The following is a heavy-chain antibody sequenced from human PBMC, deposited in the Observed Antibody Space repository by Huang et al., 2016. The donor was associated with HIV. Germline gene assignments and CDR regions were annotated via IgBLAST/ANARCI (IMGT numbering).Heavy chain of an antibody. D-gene: IGHD3-16*01. V-gene: IGHV1-69*13. CDR1: GGSFNNFG. Sequence: QVQLVQSGAEVRKPGSSVKVSCRASGGSFNNFGINWVRQAPGKGLEWIGGIIPRFGTRNDAQRFKDRVTITADETTGVVHLEVTSLRSDDTAVYFCAKRGGAWGSPYAFDLWGPGTMVTVSS. CDR3: AKRGGAWGSPYAFDL. J-gene: IGHJ3*01. CDR2: IIPRFGTR.